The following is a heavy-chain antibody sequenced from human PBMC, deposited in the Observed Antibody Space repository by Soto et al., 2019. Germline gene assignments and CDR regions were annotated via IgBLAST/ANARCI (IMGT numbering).Heavy chain of an antibody. J-gene: IGHJ4*02. V-gene: IGHV3-66*01. CDR2: IYSGGST. CDR1: GLTVSSNY. CDR3: AREAGDY. Sequence: EVQLVESGGGLVQPGGSLILSCAAAGLTVSSNYMSWVRQAPGKGLEWVSVIYSGGSTYYADSVRGRFTISRDNSKNTLYLQMNSLRAEDTAVYYCAREAGDYWGQGTLVTVSS.